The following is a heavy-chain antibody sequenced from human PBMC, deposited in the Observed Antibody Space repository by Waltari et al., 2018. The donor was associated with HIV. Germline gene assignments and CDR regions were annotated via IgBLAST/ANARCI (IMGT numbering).Heavy chain of an antibody. CDR3: ARRGIQLWFYAFDI. CDR2: IYTSGST. V-gene: IGHV4-61*02. D-gene: IGHD5-18*01. J-gene: IGHJ3*02. Sequence: QVQLQESGPGLVKPSQTLSLNCTVSGGPISSGSYYWSWIRQPAGKGLEWIGRIYTSGSTNYNPSLKSRVTISVDTSKNQFSLKLSSVTAADTAVYYCARRGIQLWFYAFDIWGQGTMVTVSS. CDR1: GGPISSGSYY.